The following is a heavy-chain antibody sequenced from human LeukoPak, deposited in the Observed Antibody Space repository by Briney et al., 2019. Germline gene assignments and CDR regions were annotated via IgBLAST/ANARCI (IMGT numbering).Heavy chain of an antibody. J-gene: IGHJ4*02. V-gene: IGHV4-39*01. D-gene: IGHD3-16*02. Sequence: PSETLSLTCTVSGGSISSSNYYWGWIRQPPGRGLEWIGSIYYSGSTYYNPSLKSRVTLSVDTSRNQFSLKLSSVTAADTAVYYCARHPFSAYHSDYVWGSYRPYFDYWGQGTLVTVSS. CDR2: IYYSGST. CDR3: ARHPFSAYHSDYVWGSYRPYFDY. CDR1: GGSISSSNYY.